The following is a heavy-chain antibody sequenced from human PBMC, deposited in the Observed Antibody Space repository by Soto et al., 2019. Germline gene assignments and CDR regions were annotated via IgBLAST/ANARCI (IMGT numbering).Heavy chain of an antibody. V-gene: IGHV4-38-2*01. CDR1: GYSISSGYY. D-gene: IGHD3-16*02. CDR3: VRVLRDDYVWGSYRYPNVGVFDM. CDR2: IYHSGST. J-gene: IGHJ3*02. Sequence: SETLSLTCAVSGYSISSGYYWGWIRQPPGKGLEWIGSIYHSGSTYYNPSLKSRVTISVDTSKNQFSLKLSSVTAADPAVYYCVRVLRDDYVWGSYRYPNVGVFDMWGQGIMDTVSS.